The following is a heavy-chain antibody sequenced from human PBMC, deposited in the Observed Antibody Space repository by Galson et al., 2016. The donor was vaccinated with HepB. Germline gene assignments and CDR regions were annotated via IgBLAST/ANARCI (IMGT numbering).Heavy chain of an antibody. CDR2: TRNRARSYTT. CDR3: TRTGLGDFDY. V-gene: IGHV3-72*01. CDR1: GFILSDYY. Sequence: SLRLSCAASGFILSDYYMDWVRQAPGKGLECVGRTRNRARSYTTDYVASVKGRFTISRDNSKSSVYLHMNGLKPEDAAIYYCTRTGLGDFDYWGRGTLVTVSS. J-gene: IGHJ4*02.